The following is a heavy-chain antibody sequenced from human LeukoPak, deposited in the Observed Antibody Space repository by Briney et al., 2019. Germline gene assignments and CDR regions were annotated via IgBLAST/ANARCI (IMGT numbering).Heavy chain of an antibody. CDR2: ISSSSSYI. D-gene: IGHD3-22*01. Sequence: GGSLRLSCAASGFTFSSYSMNWVRQAPGKGLEWVSSISSSSSYIYYADSVKGRFTISRDNAKNSLYLQMNSLRAEDTAVYYCARVELYDGSGYCIDYWGQGTLVTVSS. V-gene: IGHV3-21*01. CDR3: ARVELYDGSGYCIDY. J-gene: IGHJ4*02. CDR1: GFTFSSYS.